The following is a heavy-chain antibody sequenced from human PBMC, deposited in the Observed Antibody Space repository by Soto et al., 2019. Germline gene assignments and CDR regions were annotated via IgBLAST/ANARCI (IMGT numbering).Heavy chain of an antibody. CDR2: ISAYNGNT. Sequence: QVQLVPSGAEVKKPGASVKVSCKASGYTFTNFGLRWVRQAPGQGLEWMGWISAYNGNTNYSQNFQGRVTVTTDTSTRQAYKERMSLSSHDTAVYYCARGGTPIDYGSQGTVVTVSS. CDR1: GYTFTNFG. V-gene: IGHV1-18*01. J-gene: IGHJ4*02. CDR3: ARGGTPIDY. D-gene: IGHD3-16*01.